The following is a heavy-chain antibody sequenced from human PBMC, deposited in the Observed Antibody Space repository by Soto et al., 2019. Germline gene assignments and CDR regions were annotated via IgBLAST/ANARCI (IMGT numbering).Heavy chain of an antibody. CDR2: IIPILGIA. D-gene: IGHD3-3*01. J-gene: IGHJ6*02. CDR3: ARDLPDQGGLYYDFWSGYSDFEEKYYYYYGMDV. Sequence: GASVKVSCKASGGTFSSYTISWVRQAPGQGLEWMGRIIPILGIANYAQKFQGRVTITADKSTSTAYMELSSLRSEDTAVYYCARDLPDQGGLYYDFWSGYSDFEEKYYYYYGMDVWGQGTTVTVSS. CDR1: GGTFSSYT. V-gene: IGHV1-69*04.